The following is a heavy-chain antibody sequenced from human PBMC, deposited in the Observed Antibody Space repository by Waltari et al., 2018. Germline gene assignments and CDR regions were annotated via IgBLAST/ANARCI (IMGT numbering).Heavy chain of an antibody. J-gene: IGHJ4*02. CDR2: IYHSGST. V-gene: IGHV4-38-2*01. Sequence: QVQLQESGPGLVKPSETLSLTCAVSGYSISSGYYWGWIRQPPGKGLEWIGSIYHSGSTYYNPSRKSRVTISVDTSKNQCSLKLSSVTAADTAVYYCARVSLPAEDWGQGTLVTVSS. CDR1: GYSISSGYY. CDR3: ARVSLPAED.